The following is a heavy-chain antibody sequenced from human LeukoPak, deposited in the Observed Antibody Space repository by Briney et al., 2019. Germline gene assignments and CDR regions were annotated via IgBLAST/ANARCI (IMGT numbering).Heavy chain of an antibody. CDR1: GGSIGSYY. CDR3: ARHRLNSYGYTDFDY. J-gene: IGHJ4*02. V-gene: IGHV4-59*08. Sequence: SETLSLTCTVSGGSIGSYYWSWIRQPPGKGLEWIGYIYYSGSTNYNPSLKSRVTISVDTSKNQFSLKLSSVTAADTAVYYCARHRLNSYGYTDFDYWGQGTLVTVSS. CDR2: IYYSGST. D-gene: IGHD5-18*01.